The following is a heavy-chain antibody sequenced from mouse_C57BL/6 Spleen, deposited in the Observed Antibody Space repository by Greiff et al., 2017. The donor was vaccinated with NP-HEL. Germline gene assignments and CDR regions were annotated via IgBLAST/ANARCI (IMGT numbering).Heavy chain of an antibody. J-gene: IGHJ2*01. CDR3: ARRHSSGPYYFDY. CDR2: ISDGGSYT. V-gene: IGHV5-4*03. Sequence: EVKLMESGGGLVKPGGSLKLSCAASGFTFSSYAMSWVRQTPEKRLEWVATISDGGSYTYYPDNVKGRFTISRDNAKNNLYLQMSHLKSEDTAMYYCARRHSSGPYYFDYWGQGTTLTVSS. D-gene: IGHD3-1*01. CDR1: GFTFSSYA.